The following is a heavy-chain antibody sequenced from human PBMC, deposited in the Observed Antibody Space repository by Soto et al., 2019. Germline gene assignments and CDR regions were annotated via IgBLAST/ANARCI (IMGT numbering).Heavy chain of an antibody. V-gene: IGHV4-59*08. CDR2: IYYSGST. Sequence: QVQLQESGPGLVKPSETLSLTCTVSGGSISSYYWSWIRQPPGKGLEWIGYIYYSGSTNYNPSLKSRVTTSVDTSKNQFSLKLSSVTAADTAVYYCARLSSFGEFVDYWGQGTLVTVSS. CDR3: ARLSSFGEFVDY. J-gene: IGHJ4*02. CDR1: GGSISSYY. D-gene: IGHD3-10*01.